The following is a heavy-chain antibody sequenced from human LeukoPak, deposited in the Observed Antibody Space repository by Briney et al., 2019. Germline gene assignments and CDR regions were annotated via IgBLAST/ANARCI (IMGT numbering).Heavy chain of an antibody. V-gene: IGHV1-69*04. D-gene: IGHD6-13*01. CDR2: IIPILGIA. Sequence: SVKVSCKASGGTFSSYAISWVRQAPGQGLEWMGRIIPILGIANYAQKFQGRVTITADKSTSTAYMELSSLRSEDTAVYYCARAGAAAGTDDAFDIWGQGTMVTVSS. CDR1: GGTFSSYA. J-gene: IGHJ3*02. CDR3: ARAGAAAGTDDAFDI.